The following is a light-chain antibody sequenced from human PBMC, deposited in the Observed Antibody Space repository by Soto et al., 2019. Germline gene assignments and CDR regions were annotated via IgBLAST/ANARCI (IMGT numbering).Light chain of an antibody. CDR3: LQSYSTPQT. Sequence: DIQMTQSPSSLSASVGDRVTITCRARQSISSYVKWYQQKPGKAPNLLIYAASNLQSGVPSRCSGSGSGTDFTLTISSLQPEDGATYYCLQSYSTPQTFGQGTKLEIK. CDR1: QSISSY. J-gene: IGKJ2*01. CDR2: AAS. V-gene: IGKV1-39*01.